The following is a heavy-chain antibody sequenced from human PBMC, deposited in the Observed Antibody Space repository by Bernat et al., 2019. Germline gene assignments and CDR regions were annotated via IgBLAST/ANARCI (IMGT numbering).Heavy chain of an antibody. CDR2: ISSDGGTK. Sequence: VQLVESGGGVVQPGRSLRLSCAASGFTFSSYGMQWVRQAPGKGLEWVAVISSDGGTKHYADSLNGRFTVSRDNSKNTLYVQMNSLRAEDTAVYYCAKEKGGNYMPLDYWGQGTLVTVSS. CDR1: GFTFSSYG. J-gene: IGHJ4*02. V-gene: IGHV3-30*18. CDR3: AKEKGGNYMPLDY. D-gene: IGHD1-26*01.